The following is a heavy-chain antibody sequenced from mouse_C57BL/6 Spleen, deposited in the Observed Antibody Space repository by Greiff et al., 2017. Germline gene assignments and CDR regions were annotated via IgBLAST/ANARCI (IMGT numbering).Heavy chain of an antibody. D-gene: IGHD4-1*01. Sequence: EVQLVESGGGLVQPKGSLKLSCAASGFSFNTYAMNWVRQAPGKGLEWVARIRSKSNNYATYYADPVKDRVTISRDDSESMLYLQMNNLKTEDTAMYYWVRQTGTVYYAMDYWGQGTSVTVSS. J-gene: IGHJ4*01. V-gene: IGHV10-1*01. CDR3: VRQTGTVYYAMDY. CDR1: GFSFNTYA. CDR2: IRSKSNNYAT.